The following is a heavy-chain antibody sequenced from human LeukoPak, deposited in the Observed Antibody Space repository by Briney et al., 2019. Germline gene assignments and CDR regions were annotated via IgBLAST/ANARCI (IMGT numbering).Heavy chain of an antibody. Sequence: PGGSLRLSCATSGFTVSSNYMTWGRQAPGKGLEWVSVIYSDGSTYYADSVKGRFTISRDNSKNTVYLQMNSLRAEDTAVYYCGRSSGWYAFDYWGQGTLVTVSS. J-gene: IGHJ4*02. D-gene: IGHD6-19*01. V-gene: IGHV3-53*01. CDR2: IYSDGST. CDR3: GRSSGWYAFDY. CDR1: GFTVSSNY.